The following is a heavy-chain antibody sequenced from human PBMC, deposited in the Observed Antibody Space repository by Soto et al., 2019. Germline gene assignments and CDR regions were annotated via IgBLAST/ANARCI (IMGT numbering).Heavy chain of an antibody. CDR1: GYTFTSYY. CDR2: INPSGGST. D-gene: IGHD5-18*01. J-gene: IGHJ6*02. V-gene: IGHV1-46*01. CDR3: ARSPSRGYSYGDVDYYGMDV. Sequence: QVQLVQSGAEVKKPGASVKVSCKASGYTFTSYYMHWVRQAPGQGLEWMGIINPSGGSTSYAQKFQGRVTMTRDTSTSTVYMELSSLRSEDTAVYYCARSPSRGYSYGDVDYYGMDVWGQGTTVTVSS.